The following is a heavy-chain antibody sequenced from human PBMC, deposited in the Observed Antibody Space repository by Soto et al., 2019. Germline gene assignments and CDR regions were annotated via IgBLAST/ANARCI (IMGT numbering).Heavy chain of an antibody. J-gene: IGHJ4*02. V-gene: IGHV1-69*13. Sequence: SVKVSCKASGGTFSSYAISWVRQAPGQGLEWMGGIIPIFGTANYAQKFQGGVTITADESTSTAYMELSSLRSEDTAVYYCATTGRIAAAGTNDYWGQGTLVTVSS. CDR2: IIPIFGTA. CDR3: ATTGRIAAAGTNDY. CDR1: GGTFSSYA. D-gene: IGHD6-13*01.